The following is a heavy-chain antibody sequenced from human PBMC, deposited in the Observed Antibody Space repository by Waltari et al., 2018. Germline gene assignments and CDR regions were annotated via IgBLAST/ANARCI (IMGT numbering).Heavy chain of an antibody. CDR1: GSTSTGYS. J-gene: IGHJ4*02. V-gene: IGHV3-21*02. CDR3: AFVGVDY. Sequence: EVQLVESGGGLVKPGGSLRLSCTAFGSTSTGYSMTWVRQAPGKGLEWVSSVSSTSVFIAYADSVKGRFTISRDNANHSLYLQMNDLRVEDTAIYYCAFVGVDYWGRGSPVTVSS. D-gene: IGHD2-8*01. CDR2: VSSTSVFI.